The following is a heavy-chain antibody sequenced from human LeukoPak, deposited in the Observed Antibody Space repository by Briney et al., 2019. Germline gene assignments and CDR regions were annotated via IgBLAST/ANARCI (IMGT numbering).Heavy chain of an antibody. V-gene: IGHV3-21*06. D-gene: IGHD3-10*01. CDR2: ISGSGDTT. Sequence: GGSLRLSCAASGFTFGGHGMRWVRQAPGKGLEWVSAISGSGDTTYYADSVKGRFTTSRDNAKSSQYLQMNSLRVEDTALYYCTRDLPVPSLVRGIIIYGLIDYWGQGTLVTVSS. J-gene: IGHJ4*02. CDR3: TRDLPVPSLVRGIIIYGLIDY. CDR1: GFTFGGHG.